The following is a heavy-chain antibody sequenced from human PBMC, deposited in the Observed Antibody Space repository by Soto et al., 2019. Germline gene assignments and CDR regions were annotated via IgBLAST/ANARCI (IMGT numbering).Heavy chain of an antibody. CDR3: TFCTLEMATITDY. CDR1: GFTFGDYA. J-gene: IGHJ4*02. D-gene: IGHD5-12*01. Sequence: GGSLRLSCTASGFTFGDYAMSWFRQAPGKGLEWVGFIRSKAYGGTTEYAASVKGRFTISRDDSKSIAYLQMNSLKTEDTAVYYCTFCTLEMATITDYWGQGTLVTVSS. V-gene: IGHV3-49*03. CDR2: IRSKAYGGTT.